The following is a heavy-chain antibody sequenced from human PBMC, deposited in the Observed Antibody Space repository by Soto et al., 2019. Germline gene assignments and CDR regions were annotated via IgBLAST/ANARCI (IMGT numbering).Heavy chain of an antibody. V-gene: IGHV3-21*06. J-gene: IGHJ4*02. CDR3: ARESEDLTSNFDY. CDR1: GFTFTRYS. Sequence: LRLSCAASGFTFTRYSMNRVRQAPGKGLEWVSSISSTTNYIYYGDSMKGRFTISRDNAKNSLYLEMNSLRAEDTAVYYCARESEDLTSNFDYWGQGTLVTVSS. CDR2: ISSTTNYI.